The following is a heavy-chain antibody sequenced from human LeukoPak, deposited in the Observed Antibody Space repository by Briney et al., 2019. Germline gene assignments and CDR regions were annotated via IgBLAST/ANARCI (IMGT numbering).Heavy chain of an antibody. CDR3: ARDYDFWSGPDAFDI. Sequence: GGSLRLSCAASGFTFSSYSMNWVCQAPGKGLEWVSSISSSSSYIYYADSVKGRFTISRDNSKNTLYLQMNSLRAEDTAVYYCARDYDFWSGPDAFDIWGQGTMVTVSS. CDR2: ISSSSSYI. D-gene: IGHD3-3*01. V-gene: IGHV3-21*01. J-gene: IGHJ3*02. CDR1: GFTFSSYS.